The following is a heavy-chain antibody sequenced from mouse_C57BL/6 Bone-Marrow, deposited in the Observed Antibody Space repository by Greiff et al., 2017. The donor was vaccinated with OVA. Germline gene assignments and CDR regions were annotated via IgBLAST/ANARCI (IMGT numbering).Heavy chain of an antibody. CDR3: TSGLLPGMDY. V-gene: IGHV1-15*01. CDR1: GYTFTDYE. D-gene: IGHD2-3*01. J-gene: IGHJ4*01. CDR2: IDPDTGGT. Sequence: QVQLKESGAELVRPGASVTLSCKASGYTFTDYEMHWVKQTPVHGLEWIGAIDPDTGGTAYNQKFKGKAIMTADKSSSTAYMELRSLTSEDSAVDYCTSGLLPGMDYWGQGTSVTVSS.